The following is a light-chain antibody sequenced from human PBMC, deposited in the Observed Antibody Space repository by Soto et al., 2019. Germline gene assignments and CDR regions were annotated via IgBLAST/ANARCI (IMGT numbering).Light chain of an antibody. Sequence: EIVMTQSPATLSVSPGERATLSCRASQSVSSNLAWYQQKPGQAPRLLIYGASTRATGIPAWFSGSGSGTEFNLTISSLQSEYFAIYYCQPYNNWPPWTFGQGTKVEIK. J-gene: IGKJ1*01. CDR1: QSVSSN. CDR3: QPYNNWPPWT. CDR2: GAS. V-gene: IGKV3-15*01.